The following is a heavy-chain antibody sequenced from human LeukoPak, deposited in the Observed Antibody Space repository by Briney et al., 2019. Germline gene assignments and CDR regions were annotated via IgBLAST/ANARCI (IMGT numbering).Heavy chain of an antibody. CDR1: GFSFSTYA. CDR3: ARDSGSGYYDSSGSFFDY. J-gene: IGHJ4*02. D-gene: IGHD3-22*01. V-gene: IGHV3-30*15. Sequence: PGRSLRLSCAAPGFSFSTYAMPWVPQAPGKGLEGVAVISDEGSDNYYADSVKGRFTISRDNSKNTLYLQMSSLRAEDTAVYYCARDSGSGYYDSSGSFFDYWGQGTLVTVSS. CDR2: ISDEGSDN.